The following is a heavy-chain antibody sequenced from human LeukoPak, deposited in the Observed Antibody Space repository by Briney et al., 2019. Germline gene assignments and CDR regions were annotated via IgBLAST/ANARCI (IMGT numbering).Heavy chain of an antibody. CDR2: INAGNGNT. J-gene: IGHJ4*02. V-gene: IGHV1-3*01. CDR1: GYTFTSYA. CDR3: ARGDSSSWYRDLDY. Sequence: ASVKVSCKASGYTFTSYAMHWVRQAPGQRLEWMGWINAGNGNTKYSQKFQGRVTITRDTSASTAYMELSSLRSEDTAVYYCARGDSSSWYRDLDYWGQGTLVTVSS. D-gene: IGHD6-13*01.